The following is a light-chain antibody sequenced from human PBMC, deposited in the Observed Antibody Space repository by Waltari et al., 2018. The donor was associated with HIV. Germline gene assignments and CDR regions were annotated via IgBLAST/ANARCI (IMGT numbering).Light chain of an antibody. CDR2: GAS. J-gene: IGKJ1*01. V-gene: IGKV3-15*01. CDR3: QHYDNWPPWT. Sequence: EIVLTQSPGSLSVSPGERATLSCRASQSVGNSLAWYQHKPGQAPGRLIYGASTRAAGIPPRFSGSGSGTQFTLTISRLQSEDFAVYYCQHYDNWPPWTFGQGTKVEIK. CDR1: QSVGNS.